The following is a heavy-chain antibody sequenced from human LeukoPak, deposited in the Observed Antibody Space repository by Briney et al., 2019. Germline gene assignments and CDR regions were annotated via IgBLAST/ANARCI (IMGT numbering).Heavy chain of an antibody. Sequence: GGSPRLPCAASGFTFSTYWMHWVRQVPGKGLVWVSRINSDGNIITYADSVKGRFTISRDNTRNMVYLQMKSLRVEDTAVYYCVAGMGNYWGQGTLVPV. J-gene: IGHJ4*02. CDR3: VAGMGNY. CDR1: GFTFSTYW. D-gene: IGHD6-13*01. CDR2: INSDGNII. V-gene: IGHV3-74*01.